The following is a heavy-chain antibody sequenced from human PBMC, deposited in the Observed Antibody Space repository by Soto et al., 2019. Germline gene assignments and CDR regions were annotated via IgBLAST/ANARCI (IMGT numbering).Heavy chain of an antibody. Sequence: GASVKVSCKASGYSFSTYEINWLRQAPGQGLEWIGWVSAYRDYTDYAEKFQDRVTMTTDTSTSTAYMELRSLRSDDTAVYYCARYSGYDAADYWGQGTLVTVYS. CDR2: VSAYRDYT. CDR3: ARYSGYDAADY. V-gene: IGHV1-18*01. D-gene: IGHD5-12*01. CDR1: GYSFSTYE. J-gene: IGHJ4*02.